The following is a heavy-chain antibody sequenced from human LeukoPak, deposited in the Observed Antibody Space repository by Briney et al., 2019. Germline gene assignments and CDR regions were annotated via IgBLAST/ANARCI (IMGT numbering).Heavy chain of an antibody. CDR1: GYTFTSYD. J-gene: IGHJ6*02. Sequence: ASVKLSCKASGYTFTSYDINWVRQATGPGLEWMGWMNLNSGNTGYAQTFPVRVTITRNTSISTTYMELSSLSFEDPAVSYCARGVFATRDIYFYYYGMDVWGQGTTVTVSS. V-gene: IGHV1-8*01. D-gene: IGHD2-15*01. CDR3: ARGVFATRDIYFYYYGMDV. CDR2: MNLNSGNT.